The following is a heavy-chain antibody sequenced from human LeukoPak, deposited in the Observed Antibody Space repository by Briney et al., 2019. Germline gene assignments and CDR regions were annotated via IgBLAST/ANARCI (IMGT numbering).Heavy chain of an antibody. D-gene: IGHD2-15*01. CDR1: GFTFSSYG. J-gene: IGHJ4*02. V-gene: IGHV3-33*01. CDR2: IWYDGSNK. CDR3: ARDPGYCSGGSCYSLILDY. Sequence: PGGSLRLSCAASGFTFSSYGMHWVRQAPGKGLEWVAVIWYDGSNKYYADSVKGRFTISRDNSKNTLYLQMNSLRAEDTAVYYCARDPGYCSGGSCYSLILDYWGQGTLVTVSS.